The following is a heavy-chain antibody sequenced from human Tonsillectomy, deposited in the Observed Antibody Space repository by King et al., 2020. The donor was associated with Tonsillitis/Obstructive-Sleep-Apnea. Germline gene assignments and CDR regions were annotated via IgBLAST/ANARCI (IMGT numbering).Heavy chain of an antibody. CDR2: IYPGDSDT. J-gene: IGHJ6*03. CDR1: GYSFTSYW. CDR3: ARQSLTDIVVVPAGYYYYMDV. V-gene: IGHV5-51*01. Sequence: QLVQSGAEVKKPGESLKISCKGSGYSFTSYWIGWVRQMPGKGLEWMGIIYPGDSDTRYSPSFQGQVTIAAHKSISTAYLQWSSLKASDTAMYYCARQSLTDIVVVPAGYYYYMDVWGKGTTVTVSS. D-gene: IGHD2-2*01.